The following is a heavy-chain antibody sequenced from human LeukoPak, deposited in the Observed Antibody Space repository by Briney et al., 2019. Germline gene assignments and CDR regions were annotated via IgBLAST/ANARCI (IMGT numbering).Heavy chain of an antibody. CDR1: GGSISSHY. J-gene: IGHJ4*02. CDR2: ILYTGST. CDR3: ARDLAHPAIGDY. Sequence: SETLSLTCTVSGGSISSHYWSWIRQPPGKGLGWIGYILYTGSTDYNPSLKSRVTISVDTSKSQFSLMLTSVTAADTAVYYCARDLAHPAIGDYWGQGTLVIVSS. V-gene: IGHV4-59*11. D-gene: IGHD2-2*02.